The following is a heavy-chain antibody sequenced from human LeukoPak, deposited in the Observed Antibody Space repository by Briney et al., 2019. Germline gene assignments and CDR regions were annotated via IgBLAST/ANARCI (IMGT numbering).Heavy chain of an antibody. CDR3: ATLVSTRYYFDY. CDR1: DYSISSGYGYY. D-gene: IGHD5/OR15-5a*01. V-gene: IGHV4-38-2*02. CDR2: IYHSGIT. J-gene: IGHJ4*02. Sequence: SDTLSLTCTVSDYSISSGYGYYWGWIRQPPGKGLEWIGNIYHSGITYYNHFNSSLKSRVTISIDTSKNQFSLRLTSVTAADTAVYFCATLVSTRYYFDYSGQGTLVTDCS.